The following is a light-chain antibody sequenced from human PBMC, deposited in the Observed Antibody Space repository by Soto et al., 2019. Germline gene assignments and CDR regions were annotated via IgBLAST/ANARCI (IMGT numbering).Light chain of an antibody. CDR2: AAS. CDR1: QNITSY. V-gene: IGKV1-39*01. J-gene: IGKJ2*01. Sequence: DIQMTQSPSSLSASVGDRVTITCRASQNITSYLNWYQEKPGKAPKLLIYAASSLQSGVPARFSGSGSGTGSTLAISSLQPEDFATDYYQPSYCTPPTLGKGTNLEIK. CDR3: QPSYCTPPT.